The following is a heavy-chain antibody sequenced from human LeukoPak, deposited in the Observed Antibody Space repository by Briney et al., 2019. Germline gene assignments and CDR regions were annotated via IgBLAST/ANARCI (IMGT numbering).Heavy chain of an antibody. CDR1: GGSISSYY. J-gene: IGHJ4*02. CDR2: IYYSGST. CDR3: ATGAAYFDY. V-gene: IGHV4-59*08. Sequence: SETLSLTCTVSGGSISSYYLSWIRQPPGKGLEWIGYIYYSGSTNYNPSLKSRVTISVDTSKNQISLKLSSVTAADTAVYYCATGAAYFDYWGQGTLVTVSS. D-gene: IGHD6-25*01.